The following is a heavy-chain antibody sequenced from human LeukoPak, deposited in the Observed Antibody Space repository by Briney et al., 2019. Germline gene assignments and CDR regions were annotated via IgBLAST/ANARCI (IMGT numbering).Heavy chain of an antibody. J-gene: IGHJ4*02. CDR2: IREDGSEK. CDR3: ARDDSSGYSDFDY. V-gene: IGHV3-7*01. D-gene: IGHD3-22*01. Sequence: PGGSLRLSCAASGFTFSSSWMTWVRQAPGKGLEWVASIREDGSEKYYVDSVKGRFTISRDNAKNSLYLQMNSLRAEDTAVYYCARDDSSGYSDFDYWGQGTLVTVSS. CDR1: GFTFSSSW.